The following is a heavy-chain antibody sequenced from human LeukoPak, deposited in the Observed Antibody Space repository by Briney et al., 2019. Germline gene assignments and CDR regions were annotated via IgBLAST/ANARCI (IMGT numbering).Heavy chain of an antibody. V-gene: IGHV1-2*02. CDR3: ATNILVRDIINWFDP. D-gene: IGHD3-10*01. J-gene: IGHJ5*02. CDR1: GYSFAYYF. CDR2: IKPNRGDT. Sequence: ASVKVSCKASGYSFAYYFMHWVRQAPGQGLEWMGWIKPNRGDTRSAQEFQGRGIMTRGTSTGTAYLELNSLRYDDTAVYSCATNILVRDIINWFDPWGQGTLVTVSS.